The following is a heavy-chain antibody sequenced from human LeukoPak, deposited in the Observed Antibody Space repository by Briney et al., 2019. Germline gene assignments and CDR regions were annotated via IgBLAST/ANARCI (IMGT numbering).Heavy chain of an antibody. V-gene: IGHV3-7*03. CDR2: LNEDGSKR. Sequence: PGGSLRLSCAASGFAFSSYWMTWVRQAPGKGLEGVASLNEDGSKRSYVGSVKGRFTISRDNAQKSLYLQMNSLTAEDTAVYYCARAVTSMDGYWGQGTLVTVSS. CDR1: GFAFSSYW. J-gene: IGHJ4*02. D-gene: IGHD5-18*01. CDR3: ARAVTSMDGY.